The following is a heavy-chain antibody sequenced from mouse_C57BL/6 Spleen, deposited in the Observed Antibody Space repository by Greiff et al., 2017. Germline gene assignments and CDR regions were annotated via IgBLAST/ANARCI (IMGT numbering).Heavy chain of an antibody. CDR2: INPSTGGT. J-gene: IGHJ2*01. CDR3: ARSDGNLDY. V-gene: IGHV1-42*01. Sequence: VQLQQSGPELVKPGASVKISCKASGYSFTGYYMNWVKQSPEKSLEWIGEINPSTGGTTYNQKFKPKATLTVDKSSSTAYMQLKSLTSEDSAVYYCARSDGNLDYWGQGTTLTVSS. D-gene: IGHD2-1*01. CDR1: GYSFTGYY.